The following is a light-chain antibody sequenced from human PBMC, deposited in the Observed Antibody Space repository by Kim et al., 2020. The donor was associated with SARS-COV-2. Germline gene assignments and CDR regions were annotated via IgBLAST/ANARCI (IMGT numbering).Light chain of an antibody. V-gene: IGKV3-11*01. J-gene: IGKJ4*01. CDR1: QSVSSY. Sequence: EIVLTQSPATLSLSPGERATLSCRASQSVSSYLAWYHQKPGQAPRLLIYDASTRATGIPARFSGSGSGTDFTLTISSLEPEDFAVYYCQQRSNWLTFGGGTKVDI. CDR3: QQRSNWLT. CDR2: DAS.